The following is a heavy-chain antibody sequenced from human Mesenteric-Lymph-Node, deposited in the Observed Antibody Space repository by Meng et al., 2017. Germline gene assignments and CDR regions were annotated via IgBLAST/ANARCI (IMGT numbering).Heavy chain of an antibody. Sequence: GGSLRLSCATSGFTFSNYEMNWVRQAPGKGLEWVSYISTSGSTVFYADSVMGRFTISRDNAKNSLYLQMNSLRVEDTAVYYCARDDHDYDSSGHYTPTKTFDYWGHGTLVTVSS. V-gene: IGHV3-48*03. CDR3: ARDDHDYDSSGHYTPTKTFDY. CDR2: ISTSGSTV. D-gene: IGHD3-22*01. J-gene: IGHJ4*01. CDR1: GFTFSNYE.